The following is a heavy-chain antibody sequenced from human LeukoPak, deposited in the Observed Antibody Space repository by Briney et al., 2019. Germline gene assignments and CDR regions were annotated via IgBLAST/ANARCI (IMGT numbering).Heavy chain of an antibody. D-gene: IGHD6-19*01. CDR1: GYTFTSYG. V-gene: IGHV1-18*01. CDR2: ISAYNGNT. Sequence: GASVKVSCKASGYTFTSYGISWVRQAPGQGLEWMGWISAYNGNTNYAQKLQARVTMTTDTSTSTAYMELRSLRSDDTAVYYCARGVLDSSGWYGDFDYWGQGTLVTVSS. J-gene: IGHJ4*02. CDR3: ARGVLDSSGWYGDFDY.